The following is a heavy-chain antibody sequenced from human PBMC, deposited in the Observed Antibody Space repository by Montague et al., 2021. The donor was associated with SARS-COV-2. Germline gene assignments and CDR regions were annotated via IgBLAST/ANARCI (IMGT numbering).Heavy chain of an antibody. CDR2: ISHSGGS. CDR1: GRSVSSCYFF. CDR3: ARLTVIVDTSGGTLHCFDA. V-gene: IGHV4-30-2*05. Sequence: TLSLTCAVSGRSVSSCYFFWTWVRQPPGRGLEWIGSISHSGGSKYTPTLKSRISLSLDTSANHFSLSPNSATAADSASYSCARLTVIVDTSGGTLHCFDAWGQGALVTVSS. D-gene: IGHD2-21*02. J-gene: IGHJ5*02.